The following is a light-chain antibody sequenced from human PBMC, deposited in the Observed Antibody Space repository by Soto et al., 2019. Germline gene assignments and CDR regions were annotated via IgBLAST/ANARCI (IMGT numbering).Light chain of an antibody. CDR3: SSYTSSSTLV. V-gene: IGLV2-14*01. CDR2: EVN. J-gene: IGLJ2*01. Sequence: QSVLTQPASVSGSPGQSITISCTGTSSDVGAYNYVSWYQQHPGKAPKLTIFEVNNRPSGVSNRFSGSKSGNTASLAISGLQAEDEADYYCSSYTSSSTLVFGGGTQLTVL. CDR1: SSDVGAYNY.